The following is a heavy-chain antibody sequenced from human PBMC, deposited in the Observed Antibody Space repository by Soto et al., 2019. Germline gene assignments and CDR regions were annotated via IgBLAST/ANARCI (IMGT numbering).Heavy chain of an antibody. CDR3: ARDQPRIAARDYYYYGMDV. Sequence: GGSLRLSCAASGFTFSSYAMSWVRQAPGKGLEWVSAISGSGGSTYYADSVKGRFTISRDNSKNTLYLQMSSLRSEDTAVYYCARDQPRIAARDYYYYGMDVWGQGTKVTVSS. D-gene: IGHD6-6*01. J-gene: IGHJ6*02. CDR1: GFTFSSYA. CDR2: ISGSGGST. V-gene: IGHV3-23*01.